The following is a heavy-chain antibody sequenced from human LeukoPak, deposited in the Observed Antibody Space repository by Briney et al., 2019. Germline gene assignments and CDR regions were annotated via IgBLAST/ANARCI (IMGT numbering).Heavy chain of an antibody. CDR3: AREGAHIQAIDY. Sequence: ASVKVSCKASGGTFSSYAISWVRQAPEQGLEWMGGIIPIFGTANYAQKFQGRVTITADESTSTAYMELSSLRSEDTAVYYCAREGAHIQAIDYWGQGTLVTVSS. CDR2: IIPIFGTA. V-gene: IGHV1-69*01. J-gene: IGHJ4*02. CDR1: GGTFSSYA. D-gene: IGHD2-21*01.